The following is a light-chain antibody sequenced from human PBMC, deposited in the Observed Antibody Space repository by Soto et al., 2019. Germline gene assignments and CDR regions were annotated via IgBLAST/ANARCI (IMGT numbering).Light chain of an antibody. Sequence: DIQMTQSPSTLSASVGDRVTITCRASQSISSWLAWYQQKPGKAPKLLIYDASSLESGVPSRFSGSGSGTEFTLTISSLQPDDFATYSCQQYNSDSWTFGQGTKVEIK. J-gene: IGKJ1*01. CDR1: QSISSW. CDR2: DAS. CDR3: QQYNSDSWT. V-gene: IGKV1-5*01.